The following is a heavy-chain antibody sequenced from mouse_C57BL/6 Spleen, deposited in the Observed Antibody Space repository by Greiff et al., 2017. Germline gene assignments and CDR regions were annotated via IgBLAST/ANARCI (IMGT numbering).Heavy chain of an antibody. J-gene: IGHJ2*01. D-gene: IGHD2-13*01. CDR1: GYAFSSSW. Sequence: QVQLQQSGPELVKPGASVKISCTASGYAFSSSWMNWVEQRPGKGLEWLGRIYPGDGDTNYNGKFKGKATLTADKSSSTAYMQLSSLTSEDSAVYFCARKWLLWCLDYGGQGTTLTVSS. CDR3: ARKWLLWCLDY. CDR2: IYPGDGDT. V-gene: IGHV1-82*01.